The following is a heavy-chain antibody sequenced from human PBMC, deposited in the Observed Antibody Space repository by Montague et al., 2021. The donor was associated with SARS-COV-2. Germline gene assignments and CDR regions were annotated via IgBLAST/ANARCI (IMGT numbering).Heavy chain of an antibody. V-gene: IGHV4-59*08. J-gene: IGHJ4*02. CDR2: IYYSGST. D-gene: IGHD3-9*01. CDR3: ARHALGYFDWLNEGYFDY. Sequence: SETLSITSTVSGGSISSYYWSWIRQPPGKGLEWIGYIYYSGSTNYNPSLKSRVTISIDTSKNQFSLKLSSVTAADTAVYYCARHALGYFDWLNEGYFDYWGQGTLVTVSS. CDR1: GGSISSYY.